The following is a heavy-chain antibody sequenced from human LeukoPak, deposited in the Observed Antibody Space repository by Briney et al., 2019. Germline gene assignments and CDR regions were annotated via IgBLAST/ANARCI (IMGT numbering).Heavy chain of an antibody. V-gene: IGHV3-23*01. CDR3: AKQKGGWHSPVLEY. CDR2: ISGSGGGP. Sequence: PGGSLRLSCAASGFTFSSHAMSWVRRAPGKGLEWVSAISGSGGGPYYADSVKGRFTISRDNSKNTVYLQMNSLRVEDTAVYYCAKQKGGWHSPVLEYWGQGTLVTVSS. J-gene: IGHJ4*02. D-gene: IGHD6-19*01. CDR1: GFTFSSHA.